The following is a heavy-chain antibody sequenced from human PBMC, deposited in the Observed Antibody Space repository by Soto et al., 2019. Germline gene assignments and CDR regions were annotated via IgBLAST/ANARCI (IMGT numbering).Heavy chain of an antibody. D-gene: IGHD2-2*01. V-gene: IGHV1-69*13. J-gene: IGHJ6*02. CDR3: ARDPPVGHCSSTSCPLYYYYGMDV. CDR1: GGTFSSYA. CDR2: IIPIFGTA. Sequence: SVKVSCKASGGTFSSYAISWVRQAPGQGLEWMGGIIPIFGTANYAQKFQGRVTITADESTSTAYMELSSLRSEDTAVCYCARDPPVGHCSSTSCPLYYYYGMDVWGQGTTVTVSS.